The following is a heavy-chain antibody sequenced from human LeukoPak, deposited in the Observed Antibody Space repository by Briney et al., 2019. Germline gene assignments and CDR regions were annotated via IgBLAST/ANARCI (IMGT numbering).Heavy chain of an antibody. Sequence: HTGGSLRLSCAASGFTFASYGMSWVRQAPGKGLKRVSFITTNGGRTSYADSVEGRFTISRDNPRNTLYMQMNSLRDEDTAVYYCAIMHGYYDGTGYWVQWGQGTLVTVSS. V-gene: IGHV3-23*01. CDR3: AIMHGYYDGTGYWVQ. CDR1: GFTFASYG. J-gene: IGHJ1*01. D-gene: IGHD3-22*01. CDR2: ITTNGGRT.